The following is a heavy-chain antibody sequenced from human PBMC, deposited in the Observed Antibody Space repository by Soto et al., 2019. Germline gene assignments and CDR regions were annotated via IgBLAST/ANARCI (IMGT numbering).Heavy chain of an antibody. V-gene: IGHV3-9*01. J-gene: IGHJ6*02. CDR3: AKDRYSSSSLDYYYYYGMDV. D-gene: IGHD6-6*01. CDR2: INWNGVAM. CDR1: GFTFDDYT. Sequence: EVQLVESGGGLVQPGRSLRLSCAASGFTFDDYTMHWVRQAPGKGLEWVSSINWNGVAMDYADSVRGRFTISRDNARNSVILQMSSLRPEDTALYYCAKDRYSSSSLDYYYYYGMDVWGQGNTVTVSS.